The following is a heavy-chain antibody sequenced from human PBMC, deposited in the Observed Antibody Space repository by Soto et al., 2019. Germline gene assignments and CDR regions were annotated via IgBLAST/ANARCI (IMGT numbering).Heavy chain of an antibody. CDR2: FFSDAER. CDR3: ARMDGDYNYYGLDV. Sequence: SGPTLVNPTDTLTLTCSVSGFSLTNGRMGVSWIRQPPGKALEWLAHFFSDAERSYSTSMQSRLNMYKDSSGSQVVLTMTNMAPADTATYFCARMDGDYNYYGLDVWGHGIAVTVSS. J-gene: IGHJ6*02. V-gene: IGHV2-26*01. CDR1: GFSLTNGRMG. D-gene: IGHD4-17*01.